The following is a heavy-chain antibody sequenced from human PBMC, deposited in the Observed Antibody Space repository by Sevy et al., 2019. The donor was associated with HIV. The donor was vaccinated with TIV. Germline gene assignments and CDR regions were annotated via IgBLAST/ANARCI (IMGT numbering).Heavy chain of an antibody. V-gene: IGHV3-7*01. CDR2: TNYDGSDK. CDR3: AREGYGFDI. D-gene: IGHD2-15*01. Sequence: GGSLRLSCAASGFTFNSYWMSWVRRAPGKGLEWVANTNYDGSDKYYVGSVRGRFTISRDNDKKSLYLQMNSLRAEDTAVYYCAREGYGFDIWGQGTMVTVSS. CDR1: GFTFNSYW. J-gene: IGHJ3*02.